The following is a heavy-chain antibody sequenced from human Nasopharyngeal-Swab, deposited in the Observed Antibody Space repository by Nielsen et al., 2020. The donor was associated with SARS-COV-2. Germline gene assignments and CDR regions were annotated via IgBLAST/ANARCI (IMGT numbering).Heavy chain of an antibody. CDR1: GYIFTSYW. CDR3: ARHRRWGSGSSSYYYYYMDV. CDR2: IYPDDSDT. J-gene: IGHJ6*03. Sequence: GESLKISCQGSGYIFTSYWIGWVRQMPGKGLEWMGIIYPDDSDTRYSPSFQGQVTISADKSISTAYLQWSSLKASDTAMYYCARHRRWGSGSSSYYYYYMDVWGQGTTVTVS. V-gene: IGHV5-51*01. D-gene: IGHD1-26*01.